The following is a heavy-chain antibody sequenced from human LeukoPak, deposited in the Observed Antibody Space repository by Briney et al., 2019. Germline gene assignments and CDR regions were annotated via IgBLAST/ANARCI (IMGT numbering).Heavy chain of an antibody. CDR2: INHSGST. CDR1: GGSFSGYY. Sequence: TSETLSLTCAVYGGSFSGYYWSWIRQPPGKGLEWIGEINHSGSTNYSPSLKSRVTISVDTSKNQFSLKLSSVTAADTAVYYCARATAATHGAFDIWGQGTMVTVSS. CDR3: ARATAATHGAFDI. J-gene: IGHJ3*02. V-gene: IGHV4-34*01. D-gene: IGHD6-25*01.